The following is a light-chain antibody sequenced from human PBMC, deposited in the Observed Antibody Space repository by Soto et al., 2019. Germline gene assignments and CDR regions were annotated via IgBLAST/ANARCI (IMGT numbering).Light chain of an antibody. J-gene: IGKJ4*01. Sequence: EIVLTQSPGTLSLSPGERATLSCRASQTGRNNFLAWYQQKPGQAPRLLIHDASSRATGIPDRFSGSGSATDFTLTIARLEPEDFAVYYCQQCSTSPRTFGGGTKVEIK. V-gene: IGKV3-20*01. CDR2: DAS. CDR3: QQCSTSPRT. CDR1: QTGRNNF.